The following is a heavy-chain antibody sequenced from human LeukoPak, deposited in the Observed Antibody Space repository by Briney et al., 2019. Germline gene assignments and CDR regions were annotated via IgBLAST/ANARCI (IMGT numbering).Heavy chain of an antibody. D-gene: IGHD1-1*01. Sequence: GGSLRLSCAASGFTFKTYAITWVRQAPGKGLEWVSTISGSGNGEGVLSYGDSVKGRFTTSRDSSMKTVFLQMNSLRVEDTAVYFCAKELYTTSDFYYGIDIWGQGTTVTVS. J-gene: IGHJ6*02. CDR2: ISGSGNGEGVL. CDR3: AKELYTTSDFYYGIDI. V-gene: IGHV3-23*01. CDR1: GFTFKTYA.